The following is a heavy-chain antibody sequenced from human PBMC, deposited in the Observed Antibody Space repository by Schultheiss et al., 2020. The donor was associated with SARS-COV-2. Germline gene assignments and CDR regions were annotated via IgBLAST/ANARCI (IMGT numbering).Heavy chain of an antibody. V-gene: IGHV3-30*01. D-gene: IGHD6-6*01. CDR3: ARDGEAARFFDY. Sequence: GGSLRLSCAASGFTFSSFPMHWVRQAPGKGLEWVALISSGGGNQYYADSVKGRFTISRDNSRNTLYLQMNSLRAEDTALYYCARDGEAARFFDYWGQGTLVTVSS. J-gene: IGHJ4*02. CDR1: GFTFSSFP. CDR2: ISSGGGNQ.